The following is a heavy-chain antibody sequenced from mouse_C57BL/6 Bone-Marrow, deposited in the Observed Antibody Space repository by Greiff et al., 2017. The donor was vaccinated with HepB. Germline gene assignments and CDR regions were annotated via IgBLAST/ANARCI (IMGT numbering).Heavy chain of an antibody. CDR2: INPNNGGT. D-gene: IGHD2-1*01. V-gene: IGHV1-26*01. CDR1: GYTFTDYY. J-gene: IGHJ4*01. Sequence: VQLQQSGPELVKPGASVKISCKASGYTFTDYYMNWVKQSHGKSLEWIGDINPNNGGTSYNQKFKGKATLTVDKSSSTAYMELRSLTSEDSAVYYCARDALCNFPLAMDYWGQGTSVTVSS. CDR3: ARDALCNFPLAMDY.